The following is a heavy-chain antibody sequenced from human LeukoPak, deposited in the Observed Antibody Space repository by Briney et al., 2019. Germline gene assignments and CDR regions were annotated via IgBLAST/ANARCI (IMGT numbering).Heavy chain of an antibody. J-gene: IGHJ5*02. D-gene: IGHD6-13*01. Sequence: SETLSLTCTASGGSISSSSYYWGWIRQPPGKGLEWIGSIYYSGSTYYNPSLKSRVTISVDTSKNQFSLKLSSVTAADTAVYYCARHSFTYSSSWYRWFDPWGQGTLVTVSS. CDR1: GGSISSSSYY. CDR2: IYYSGST. CDR3: ARHSFTYSSSWYRWFDP. V-gene: IGHV4-39*01.